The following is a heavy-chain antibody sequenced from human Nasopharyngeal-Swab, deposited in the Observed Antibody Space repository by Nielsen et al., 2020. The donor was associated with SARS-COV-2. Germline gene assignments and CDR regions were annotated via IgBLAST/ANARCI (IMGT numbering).Heavy chain of an antibody. CDR3: ARRAYCSGGSCYSPYYYYMDV. CDR2: IDPSDSYT. D-gene: IGHD2-15*01. CDR1: GDSFTSYG. J-gene: IGHJ6*03. Sequence: GGSLRLSCKGSGDSFTSYGISGVRQMPGKGLEWMGRIDPSDSYTNYSPSFQGHVTISADKSISTAYLQWSSLKASDTAMYYCARRAYCSGGSCYSPYYYYMDVWGKGTTVTVSS. V-gene: IGHV5-10-1*01.